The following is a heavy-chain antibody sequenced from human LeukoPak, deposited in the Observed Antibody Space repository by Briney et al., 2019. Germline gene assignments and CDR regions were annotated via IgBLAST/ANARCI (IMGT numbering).Heavy chain of an antibody. Sequence: ASVKVSCKASGYTFTGYYMDWVRQAPGQGLEWMGRINPNSGGTNYAQKFQGRVAMTRDTSISTAYMELSRLRSDDTAVYYCAREDNLGSGSSPNDYWGQGTLVTVSS. V-gene: IGHV1-2*06. CDR1: GYTFTGYY. CDR3: AREDNLGSGSSPNDY. J-gene: IGHJ4*02. D-gene: IGHD6-19*01. CDR2: INPNSGGT.